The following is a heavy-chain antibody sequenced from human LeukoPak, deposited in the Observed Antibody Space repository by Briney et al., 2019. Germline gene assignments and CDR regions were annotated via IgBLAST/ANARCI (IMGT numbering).Heavy chain of an antibody. CDR2: IYYSGST. Sequence: SETLSLTCTVSGGSISSSSYYWGWIRQPPGKGLEWIGTIYYSGSTYYNPSLKSRVTISVDTSKNQFSLKLSSVTAADTAVYYCGRSYYYYYMDVWGKGTTVTVSS. CDR3: GRSYYYYYMDV. V-gene: IGHV4-39*07. J-gene: IGHJ6*03. CDR1: GGSISSSSYY.